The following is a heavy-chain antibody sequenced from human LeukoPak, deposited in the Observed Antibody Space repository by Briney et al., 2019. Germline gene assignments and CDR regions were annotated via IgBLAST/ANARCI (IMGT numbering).Heavy chain of an antibody. V-gene: IGHV4-59*01. CDR3: ARESTIVGATTVFDY. J-gene: IGHJ4*02. CDR2: IYYSGST. D-gene: IGHD1-26*01. CDR1: GGSISSYY. Sequence: SETLSLTCTVSGGSISSYYWSWIRQPPGKGLEWIGYIYYSGSTNYNPSLKRRVTISVDTSKNQFSLKLSSVTAADTAVYYWARESTIVGATTVFDYWGQGTLVTVSS.